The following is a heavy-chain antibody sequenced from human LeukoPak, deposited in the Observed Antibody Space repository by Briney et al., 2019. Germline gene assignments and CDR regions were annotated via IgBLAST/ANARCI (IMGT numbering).Heavy chain of an antibody. D-gene: IGHD4-23*01. CDR1: GGSISSNSYY. CDR2: IGSSGST. V-gene: IGHV4-39*01. CDR3: ATSGYVGNTRFDS. J-gene: IGHJ4*02. Sequence: PSETLSLTCTVSGGSISSNSYYWGWIRQPPGKGLEWIGSIGSSGSTYYTPSLKSRVTVSVDTSKNQFSLKLSSVTAADTAVYYCATSGYVGNTRFDSWGQGTLVTVSS.